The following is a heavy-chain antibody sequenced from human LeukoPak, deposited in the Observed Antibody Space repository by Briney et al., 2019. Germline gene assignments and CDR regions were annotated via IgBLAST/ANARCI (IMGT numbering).Heavy chain of an antibody. Sequence: SETLSLTCTVSGGSINNYWSWIRQPAGKGLEWIGRIYTRGSTNYNPSLKSRVTMSVDTSKNQFSLKLSSVTAADTDVYYCARGRYCNADICSGGDAFDIWGQGTMVSVSS. CDR3: ARGRYCNADICSGGDAFDI. CDR1: GGSINNY. V-gene: IGHV4-4*07. D-gene: IGHD2/OR15-2a*01. CDR2: IYTRGST. J-gene: IGHJ3*02.